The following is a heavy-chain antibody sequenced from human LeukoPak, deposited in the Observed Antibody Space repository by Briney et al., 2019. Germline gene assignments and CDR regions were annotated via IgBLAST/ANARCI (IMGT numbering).Heavy chain of an antibody. CDR2: VSASGGTT. Sequence: PGGSLRLSCAASGFTFNNYAMSWVRQAPGKGLEWVSAVSASGGTTYYADSVKGRFTISRDNSKNTLYLQMNSLRAEDTAVYYCARAGAYGVWVMDVWGKGTTVTVSS. CDR1: GFTFNNYA. V-gene: IGHV3-23*01. J-gene: IGHJ6*03. CDR3: ARAGAYGVWVMDV. D-gene: IGHD2-8*01.